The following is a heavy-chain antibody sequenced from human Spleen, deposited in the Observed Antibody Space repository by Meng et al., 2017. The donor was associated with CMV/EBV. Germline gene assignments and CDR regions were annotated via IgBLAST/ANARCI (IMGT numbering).Heavy chain of an antibody. Sequence: GQLPESGPGLVTPSQTLSLTCTVSGGSISSSNYYWSWIRQPPGKGLEWSGHIYNSGSTYYNPSLKSRITISVDTSKNQFSLKLSSVTAADTAVYYCARALLWFGELNDYWGQGTLVTVSS. J-gene: IGHJ4*02. V-gene: IGHV4-30-4*01. D-gene: IGHD3-10*01. CDR3: ARALLWFGELNDY. CDR1: GGSISSSNYY. CDR2: IYNSGST.